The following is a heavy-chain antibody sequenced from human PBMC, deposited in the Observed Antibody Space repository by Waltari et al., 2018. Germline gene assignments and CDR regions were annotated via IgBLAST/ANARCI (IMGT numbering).Heavy chain of an antibody. CDR1: GGTFSSYA. V-gene: IGHV1-69*12. CDR2: IIPIFGTA. J-gene: IGHJ4*02. CDR3: ARGTEYSSSWGGVFDY. Sequence: QVQLVQSGAAVTTPGSSVKVSCKSSGGTFSSYAISWVRQATGQWLAWRGGIIPIFGTANYAQKFQGRVTITADESTSTAYRELSSLRSEDTAVYYCARGTEYSSSWGGVFDYWGQGTLVTVSS. D-gene: IGHD6-13*01.